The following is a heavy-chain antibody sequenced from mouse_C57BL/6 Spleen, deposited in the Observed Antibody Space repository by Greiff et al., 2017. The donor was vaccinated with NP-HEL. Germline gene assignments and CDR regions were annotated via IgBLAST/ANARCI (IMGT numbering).Heavy chain of an antibody. V-gene: IGHV1-15*01. J-gene: IGHJ4*01. Sequence: QVQLKQSGAELVRPGASVTLSCKASGYTFTDYEMHWVKQTPVHGLEWIGAIDPETGGTAYNQKFKGKAILTADKSSSTAYMELRSLTSEDSAVYYCTRDWDSYAMDYWGQGTSVTVSS. CDR1: GYTFTDYE. D-gene: IGHD4-1*01. CDR2: IDPETGGT. CDR3: TRDWDSYAMDY.